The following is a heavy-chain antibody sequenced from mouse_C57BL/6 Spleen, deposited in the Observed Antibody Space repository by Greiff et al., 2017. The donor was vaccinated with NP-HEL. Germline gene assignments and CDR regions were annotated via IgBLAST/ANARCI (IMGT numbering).Heavy chain of an antibody. Sequence: VQLQQSGPELVKPGASVKISCKASGYAFSSSWMNWVKQRPGKGLEWIGRIYPGDGDTNYNGKFKGKATLTADKSSSTAYLQLSSLTSEDSAVYFCATAHYYGVYWYFDVWGTGTTVTVSS. V-gene: IGHV1-82*01. CDR2: IYPGDGDT. CDR3: ATAHYYGVYWYFDV. J-gene: IGHJ1*03. D-gene: IGHD1-2*01. CDR1: GYAFSSSW.